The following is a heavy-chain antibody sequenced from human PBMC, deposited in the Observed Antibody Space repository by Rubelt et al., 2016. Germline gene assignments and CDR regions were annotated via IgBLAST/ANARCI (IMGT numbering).Heavy chain of an antibody. V-gene: IGHV7-4-1*02. CDR2: SNTKTGDP. D-gene: IGHD6-6*01. J-gene: IGHJ4*02. Sequence: QVHLVQSVAEVRKPGASVNVSCKASGYTFSDFDINWVRPATGQGLGWLGWSNTKTGDPAYAHGRPGRFVFPLDTSVSTAYLQISSLKAEDTAVYYCARDKYSSSFIDYWGQGTLVTVSS. CDR3: ARDKYSSSFIDY. CDR1: GYTFSDFD.